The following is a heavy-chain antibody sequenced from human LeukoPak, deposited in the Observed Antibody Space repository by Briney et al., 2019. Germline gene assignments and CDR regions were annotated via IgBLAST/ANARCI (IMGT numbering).Heavy chain of an antibody. Sequence: GGSLRLSCAASRFTFSSYAMNWVRQAPGKGLEWVSGIGGRGHSTYYTDSVKGRFTISIDNFQNTLYLKMNSLRADDTAVYYCAKAPYQYASGSPNWFDPWGQGTLVTVSS. D-gene: IGHD3-10*01. CDR3: AKAPYQYASGSPNWFDP. J-gene: IGHJ5*02. V-gene: IGHV3-23*01. CDR1: RFTFSSYA. CDR2: IGGRGHST.